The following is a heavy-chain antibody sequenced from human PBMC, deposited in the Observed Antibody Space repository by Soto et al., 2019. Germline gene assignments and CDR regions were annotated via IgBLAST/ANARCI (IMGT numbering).Heavy chain of an antibody. Sequence: PSETLSLTCTVSGGSISSYYWSWIRQPPGKGLEWIGYIYYSGSTNYNPSLKSRVTISVDTSKNQFSLKLSSVTAADTAVYYCASGELRYFDWLLYGPNDAFDIWGQGTMVTVS. CDR3: ASGELRYFDWLLYGPNDAFDI. CDR2: IYYSGST. CDR1: GGSISSYY. D-gene: IGHD3-9*01. V-gene: IGHV4-59*01. J-gene: IGHJ3*02.